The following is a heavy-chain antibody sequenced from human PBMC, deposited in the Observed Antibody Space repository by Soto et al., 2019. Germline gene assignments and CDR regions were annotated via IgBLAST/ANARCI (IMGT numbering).Heavy chain of an antibody. CDR2: IYHSGST. V-gene: IGHV4-30-2*01. D-gene: IGHD3-22*01. CDR1: GGSISSGYYY. J-gene: IGHJ5*01. Sequence: TRSLTCSVSGGSISSGYYYWSWIRQPPGKGLEWIGYIYHSGSTYYNPSLKSRVTISVDRSKNQFSLKLSSVTAADTAVYYCARVQIDYYDSSGFSPWFDPWGQGTLVTVSS. CDR3: ARVQIDYYDSSGFSPWFDP.